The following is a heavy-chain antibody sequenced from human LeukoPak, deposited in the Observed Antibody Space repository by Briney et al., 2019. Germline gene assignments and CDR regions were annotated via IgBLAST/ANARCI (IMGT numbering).Heavy chain of an antibody. V-gene: IGHV4-59*12. J-gene: IGHJ2*01. CDR3: AREKAVGSRWWFRYFDL. Sequence: PSETLSLTCTVSGGSISSYYWSWIRQPPGKGLEWIGCIYYSGSTYYNPSLKSRVTISVDTSKNQFSLKLSAVTAADTAVYYCAREKAVGSRWWFRYFDLWGRGTLVTVSS. D-gene: IGHD6-19*01. CDR2: IYYSGST. CDR1: GGSISSYY.